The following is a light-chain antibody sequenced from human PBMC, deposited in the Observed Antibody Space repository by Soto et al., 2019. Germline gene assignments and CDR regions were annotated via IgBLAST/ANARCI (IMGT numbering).Light chain of an antibody. CDR3: SSYTSSSTVL. CDR2: DVS. Sequence: QSALTQPASVSGSPGQSITISCTGTSSDGGGYNYVSWYQQHPGKAPKLMIYDVSNRPSGVSNRFSVSKSGNTASLTISGLQDEDEADYYCSSYTSSSTVLVGGGTKLTVL. CDR1: SSDGGGYNY. V-gene: IGLV2-14*01. J-gene: IGLJ2*01.